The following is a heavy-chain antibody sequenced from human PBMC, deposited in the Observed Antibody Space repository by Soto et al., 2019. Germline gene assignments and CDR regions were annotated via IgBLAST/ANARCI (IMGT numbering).Heavy chain of an antibody. Sequence: PGGSLRLSCAASGFTFSNAWMNWVRQAPGKGLEWVGRIKSKTDGGTTDYAAPVKGRFTISRDDSKNTLYLQMNSLKTEDTAVYYCTTEAADYGDYANFDYWGQGTLVTVSS. D-gene: IGHD4-17*01. CDR1: GFTFSNAW. V-gene: IGHV3-15*07. J-gene: IGHJ4*02. CDR2: IKSKTDGGTT. CDR3: TTEAADYGDYANFDY.